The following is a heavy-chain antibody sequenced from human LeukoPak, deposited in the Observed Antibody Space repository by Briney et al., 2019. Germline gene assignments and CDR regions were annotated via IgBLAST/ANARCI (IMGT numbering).Heavy chain of an antibody. D-gene: IGHD1-26*01. J-gene: IGHJ4*02. Sequence: PSETLSLTCTVSGGSISSYYWSWIRQPPGKGLEWIGYIYYSGSTNYNPSLKSRVTISVDTSKNQFSLKLSSVTAADTAVYYCASSSSGAPAPFDYWGQGTLVTVSS. CDR3: ASSSSGAPAPFDY. CDR2: IYYSGST. CDR1: GGSISSYY. V-gene: IGHV4-59*01.